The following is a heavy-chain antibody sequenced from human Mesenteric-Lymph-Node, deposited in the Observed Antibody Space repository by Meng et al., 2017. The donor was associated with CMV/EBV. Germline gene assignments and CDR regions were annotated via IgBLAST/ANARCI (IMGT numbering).Heavy chain of an antibody. CDR3: ARGSGYWGPFGY. CDR2: TYHTGTT. D-gene: IGHD3-22*01. CDR1: GGSVSGRNW. V-gene: IGHV4-4*02. J-gene: IGHJ4*02. Sequence: SETLSLTCAVSGGSVSGRNWWSWVRQSPGKGLEWIGETYHTGTTNYKPSLKSRVTISLDKSKNHLSLKLSSVTAADTAVYYCARGSGYWGPFGYWGQGTLVTVSS.